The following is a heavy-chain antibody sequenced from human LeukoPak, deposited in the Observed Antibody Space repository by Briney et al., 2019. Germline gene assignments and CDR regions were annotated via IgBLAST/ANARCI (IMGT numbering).Heavy chain of an antibody. Sequence: PSETLSLTCTVSGGSISSNYWSWIRQPPGKGLEWIGYIYYSGSTNYNPSLKSRVTISVDTSKNQFSLNLTSVTAADTAVYYCARFTPQGYGWGGYNRFDPWGQGTLVTVSS. D-gene: IGHD3-16*01. CDR2: IYYSGST. CDR3: ARFTPQGYGWGGYNRFDP. CDR1: GGSISSNY. V-gene: IGHV4-59*01. J-gene: IGHJ5*02.